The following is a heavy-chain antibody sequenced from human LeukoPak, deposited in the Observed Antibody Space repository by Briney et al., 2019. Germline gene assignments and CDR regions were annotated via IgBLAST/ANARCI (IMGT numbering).Heavy chain of an antibody. Sequence: SETLSLTCAVYGGSISSYYWSWIRQPPGKGLEWIGYIYYSGSTNYNPSLKSRVTISVDTSKNQFSLKLSSVTAADTAVYYCAAAAAGTERGFQHWGQGTLVTVSS. V-gene: IGHV4-59*01. D-gene: IGHD6-13*01. CDR3: AAAAAGTERGFQH. J-gene: IGHJ1*01. CDR2: IYYSGST. CDR1: GGSISSYY.